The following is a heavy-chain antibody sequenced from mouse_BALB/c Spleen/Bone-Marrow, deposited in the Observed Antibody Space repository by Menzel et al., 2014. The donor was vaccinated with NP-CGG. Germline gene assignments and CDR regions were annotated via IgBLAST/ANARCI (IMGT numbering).Heavy chain of an antibody. Sequence: LQQSGSELVRPGASVKLSCKASGYTFTSYWMHWVKQRPGQGLEWIGNNYPGSGSTNYDEKFKSKATLTVDTSSSTAYTQLSSLTSEDSAVYFCTREDRDWYFDVWGAGTTVTVSS. CDR2: NYPGSGST. CDR3: TREDRDWYFDV. CDR1: GYTFTSYW. V-gene: IGHV1S22*01. J-gene: IGHJ1*01.